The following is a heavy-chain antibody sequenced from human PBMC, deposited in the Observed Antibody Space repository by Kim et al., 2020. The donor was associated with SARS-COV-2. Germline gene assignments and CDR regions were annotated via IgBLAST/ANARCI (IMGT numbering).Heavy chain of an antibody. Sequence: GGSLRLSCAASGFTFSSYAMSWVRQAPGKGLEWVSAISGSGGSTYYADSVKGRFTISRDNSKNTLYLQMNSLRAEDTAVYYCAKGQYYDYVWGSYRYWVTAHGVTDGFDPWGQGTLVTVSS. D-gene: IGHD3-16*02. CDR1: GFTFSSYA. CDR2: ISGSGGST. CDR3: AKGQYYDYVWGSYRYWVTAHGVTDGFDP. V-gene: IGHV3-23*01. J-gene: IGHJ5*02.